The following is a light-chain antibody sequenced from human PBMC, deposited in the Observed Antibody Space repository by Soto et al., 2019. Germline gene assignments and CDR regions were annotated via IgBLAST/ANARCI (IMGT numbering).Light chain of an antibody. CDR2: NVS. CDR1: SSDVGGYNS. Sequence: QSALTQPASVSRSPGQSITISCTGTSSDVGGYNSVSWYQHHPGKAPKLMIYNVSNRPSGVSSRFSGSKSGNTASLTISGLQAEDEADYYCSSYTTSSTYVFATGTKLT. J-gene: IGLJ1*01. CDR3: SSYTTSSTYV. V-gene: IGLV2-14*03.